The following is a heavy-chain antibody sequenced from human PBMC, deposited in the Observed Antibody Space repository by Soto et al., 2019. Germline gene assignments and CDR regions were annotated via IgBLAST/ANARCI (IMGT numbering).Heavy chain of an antibody. Sequence: SETLSRTCAVSGGSFTSNNWWTWVRQPPGQGLEWIGEIYRTGNTNYNPPLKSRVTISLDKSENQFSLKVTSLTAADTAVYYCASRDPGTSVDYWGQGTLVTVSS. V-gene: IGHV4-4*02. CDR3: ASRDPGTSVDY. J-gene: IGHJ4*02. CDR2: IYRTGNT. CDR1: GGSFTSNNW. D-gene: IGHD1-7*01.